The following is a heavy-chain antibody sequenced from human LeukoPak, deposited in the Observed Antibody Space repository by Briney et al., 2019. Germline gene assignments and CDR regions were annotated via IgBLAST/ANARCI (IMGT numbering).Heavy chain of an antibody. CDR2: INTSGSS. CDR3: ARTRYYYNSRSYGAPYYFDY. D-gene: IGHD3-10*01. J-gene: IGHJ4*02. Sequence: SETLSLTCTVSSGSISSGNYYWSWIRQPAGKGLEWIGRINTSGSSDYNPSLKSRVTISVDTSKNQFSLKLSSVTAADTAVYYCARTRYYYNSRSYGAPYYFDYWGQGTLVTVSS. V-gene: IGHV4-61*02. CDR1: SGSISSGNYY.